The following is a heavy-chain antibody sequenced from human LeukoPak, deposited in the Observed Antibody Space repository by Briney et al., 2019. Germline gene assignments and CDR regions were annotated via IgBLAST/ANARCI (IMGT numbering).Heavy chain of an antibody. CDR2: IYYSGST. Sequence: PSETLSLTCTVSGGSIGSYYWSWIRQPPGKGLEWIGYIYYSGSTNYNPSLKSRVTISVDTSKNQFSLKLSSVTAADTAVYYCARGQGSGSYYFDYWGQGTLVTVSS. CDR1: GGSIGSYY. V-gene: IGHV4-59*01. CDR3: ARGQGSGSYYFDY. J-gene: IGHJ4*02. D-gene: IGHD3-10*01.